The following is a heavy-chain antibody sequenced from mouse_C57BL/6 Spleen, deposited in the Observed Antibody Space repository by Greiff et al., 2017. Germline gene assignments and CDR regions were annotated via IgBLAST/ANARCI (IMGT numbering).Heavy chain of an antibody. CDR2: FHPYNDDT. J-gene: IGHJ4*01. D-gene: IGHD2-4*01. CDR3: ARRGDYDDYYAMDY. CDR1: GYTFTTYP. V-gene: IGHV1-47*01. Sequence: QVQLKESGAELVKPGASVKMSCKASGYTFTTYPIEWMKQNHGKSLEWIGNFHPYNDDTKYNEKFKGKATLTVEKSSSTVYLELSRLTSDDSAVYYCARRGDYDDYYAMDYWGQGTSVTVSS.